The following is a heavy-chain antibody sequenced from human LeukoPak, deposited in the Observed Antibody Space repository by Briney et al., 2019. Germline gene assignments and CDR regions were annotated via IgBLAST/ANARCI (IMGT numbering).Heavy chain of an antibody. CDR1: GGTFSSYA. Sequence: ASVKVSCKASGGTFSSYAISWVRQAPGQGLEWMGRIIPILGIANYAQKFQGRVTITADKSTSTAYMELSSLRSEDTAVYYCARSVGVVAATGSDYWGQGTLVTVSS. CDR3: ARSVGVVAATGSDY. V-gene: IGHV1-69*04. J-gene: IGHJ4*02. D-gene: IGHD2-15*01. CDR2: IIPILGIA.